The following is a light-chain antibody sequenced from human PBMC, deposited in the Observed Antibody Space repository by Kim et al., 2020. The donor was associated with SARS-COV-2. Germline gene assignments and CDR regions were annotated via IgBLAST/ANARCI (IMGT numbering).Light chain of an antibody. Sequence: PSSRSAVVGDRGTITCRASQVITGGLAWYQQKPGKTLKLLIYEVSTLQSGVPSRFSGSGSGTDFTLTINRLQPEDFATYYCQRVAFGGGTKVDIK. J-gene: IGKJ4*02. CDR3: QRVA. V-gene: IGKV1-13*02. CDR1: QVITGG. CDR2: EVS.